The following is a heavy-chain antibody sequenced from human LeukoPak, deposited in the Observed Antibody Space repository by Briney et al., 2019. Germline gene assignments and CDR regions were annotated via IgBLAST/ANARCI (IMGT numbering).Heavy chain of an antibody. J-gene: IGHJ4*02. CDR1: GFTFSTYI. D-gene: IGHD6-13*01. CDR2: IMQDGSEK. V-gene: IGHV3-7*01. Sequence: PGGSLRLSCAASGFTFSTYIMNWVRQAPGKGLEWVANIMQDGSEKYSVASVKGRFTISSDHAKNSLYLQMNSLRAEDTAMYYCARDSAGNDYWGQGTLVTVSS. CDR3: ARDSAGNDY.